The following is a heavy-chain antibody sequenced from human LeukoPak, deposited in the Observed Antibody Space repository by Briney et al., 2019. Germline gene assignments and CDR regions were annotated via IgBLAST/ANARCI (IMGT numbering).Heavy chain of an antibody. CDR1: GFNFSSYA. D-gene: IGHD2/OR15-2a*01. Sequence: GGSLRLSCAASGFNFSSYAMSWVRQAPGKGLEWVSGITYSGYTRYYADSVKGRFTISRDNSKNTLSLRMSNLRAGDTAVYYCAKQHLNSFDYWGQGALVTVSS. CDR3: AKQHLNSFDY. CDR2: ITYSGYTR. J-gene: IGHJ4*02. V-gene: IGHV3-23*01.